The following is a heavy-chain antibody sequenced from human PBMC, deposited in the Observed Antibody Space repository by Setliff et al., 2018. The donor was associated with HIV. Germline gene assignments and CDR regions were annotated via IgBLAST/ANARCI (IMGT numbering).Heavy chain of an antibody. Sequence: GGSLRLSCAASGSMFTYAWLSWVRQAPGKGLEWVGRSKGKADGETIDYATPVKDRFIISRDYSENTLFLQMNDLKIEDTGVYYCATESRLLAGGSYPFDNWGQGTLVTVSS. J-gene: IGHJ4*02. D-gene: IGHD1-26*01. V-gene: IGHV3-15*01. CDR1: GSMFTYAW. CDR3: ATESRLLAGGSYPFDN. CDR2: SKGKADGETI.